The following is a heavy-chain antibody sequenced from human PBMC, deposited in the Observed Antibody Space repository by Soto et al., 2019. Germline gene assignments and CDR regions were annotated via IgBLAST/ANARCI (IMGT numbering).Heavy chain of an antibody. V-gene: IGHV4-34*01. CDR2: INHSGST. J-gene: IGHJ5*02. Sequence: SETLSLTCAVYGGSFSGYYWSWIRQPPGKGLEWIGEINHSGSTNYNPSLKSRVTISVDTSKNQFSLKLSSVTAADTAVYYCVPSNWFDPWGQGTLVPVSS. CDR1: GGSFSGYY. CDR3: VPSNWFDP.